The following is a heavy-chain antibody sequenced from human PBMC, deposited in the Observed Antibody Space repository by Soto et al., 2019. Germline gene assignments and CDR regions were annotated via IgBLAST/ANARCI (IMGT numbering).Heavy chain of an antibody. CDR2: ISGSGGST. D-gene: IGHD2-2*01. Sequence: EVQLVESGGGLVQPGGSLRLSCAASGFTFSSYDMHWVRQATGKGLEWVSAISGSGGSTYYADSVKGRFTISRDNSKNTLYLQMNSLRAEDTAVYYCANGKGVPAAIFGYFDYWGQGTLVTVSS. V-gene: IGHV3-23*04. CDR3: ANGKGVPAAIFGYFDY. J-gene: IGHJ4*02. CDR1: GFTFSSYD.